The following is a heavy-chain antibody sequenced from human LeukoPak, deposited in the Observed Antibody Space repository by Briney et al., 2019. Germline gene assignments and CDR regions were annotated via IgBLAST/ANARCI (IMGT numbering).Heavy chain of an antibody. Sequence: SETLSLTCTVSGDSISTYCWSWIRQSPGKGLEWIGYMYYSGSTNYNPSLKSRVTISLDTPKNQFSPRLNSVTAADTAVYYCARGVAGYGPYDYWGQGTLVTVSS. CDR2: MYYSGST. D-gene: IGHD5-12*01. CDR3: ARGVAGYGPYDY. J-gene: IGHJ4*02. V-gene: IGHV4-59*01. CDR1: GDSISTYC.